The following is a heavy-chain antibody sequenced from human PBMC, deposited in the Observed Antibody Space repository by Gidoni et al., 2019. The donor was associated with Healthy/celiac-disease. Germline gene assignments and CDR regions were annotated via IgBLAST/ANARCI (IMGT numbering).Heavy chain of an antibody. V-gene: IGHV3-53*01. Sequence: EVQLVESGGGLIQPGGSLRLSCAASGFTVSRNYMSWVRQAPGKGLEWGSVIYSGGSTYYADAVKGRFTISRDNSKNTLYLQMNSLRAEDTAVYYCARETYGSGLDAFDIWGQGTMVTVSS. J-gene: IGHJ3*02. CDR1: GFTVSRNY. D-gene: IGHD3-10*01. CDR2: IYSGGST. CDR3: ARETYGSGLDAFDI.